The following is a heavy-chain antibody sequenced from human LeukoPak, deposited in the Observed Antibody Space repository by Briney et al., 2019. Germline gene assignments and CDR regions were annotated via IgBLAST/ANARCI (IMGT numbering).Heavy chain of an antibody. J-gene: IGHJ4*02. CDR3: ARIKRDCSSSSCSLVIDY. D-gene: IGHD2-2*01. CDR2: IYYSGST. Sequence: SETLSLTCTVSGGSVSSISYYWGWIRQPPGKGLGWIGSIYYSGSTYYNPSLKSRVTISVDTSKNQFSLKLRSVSAADTAVYYCARIKRDCSSSSCSLVIDYWGQGILVTVSS. CDR1: GGSVSSISYY. V-gene: IGHV4-39*07.